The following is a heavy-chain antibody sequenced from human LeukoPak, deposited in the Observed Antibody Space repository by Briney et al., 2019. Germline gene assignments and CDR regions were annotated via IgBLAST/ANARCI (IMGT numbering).Heavy chain of an antibody. Sequence: PSETLSLTCTVSGGSISGYYWSWLRQPPGKGLEWIGYIYYSGSTNHNPSLKSRVIISVDTSKNQVSLKLSSVTAADTAVYYCARSGGYSYGHDYWGQGTLVTVSS. D-gene: IGHD5-18*01. CDR2: IYYSGST. J-gene: IGHJ4*02. CDR3: ARSGGYSYGHDY. V-gene: IGHV4-59*01. CDR1: GGSISGYY.